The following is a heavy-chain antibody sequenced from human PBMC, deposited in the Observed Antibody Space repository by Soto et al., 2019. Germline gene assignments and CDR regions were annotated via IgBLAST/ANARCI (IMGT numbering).Heavy chain of an antibody. J-gene: IGHJ4*02. CDR2: VYYSGST. V-gene: IGHV4-31*03. CDR1: GGSINSGSYY. CDR3: ARALHTVTTGVHHFDY. Sequence: SETLSLTCTVSGGSINSGSYYWNWIRQHPGKGLEWIGYVYYSGSTYSNPSLKSRVTMSLDTSKNQFSLELTSVTAADTAIYYCARALHTVTTGVHHFDYWGQGTLVTVSS. D-gene: IGHD4-17*01.